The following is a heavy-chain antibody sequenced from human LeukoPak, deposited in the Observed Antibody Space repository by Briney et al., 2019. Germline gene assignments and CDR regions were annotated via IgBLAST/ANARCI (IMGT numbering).Heavy chain of an antibody. CDR1: GGSISSGDYY. J-gene: IGHJ4*02. CDR2: IYYSGST. D-gene: IGHD5-18*01. V-gene: IGHV4-30-4*01. CDR3: ARGGSRYSYGFDY. Sequence: PSETLSLTCTVSGGSISSGDYYWSWIRQPPGKGLEWIGYIYYSGSTYYNPSLKSRVTISVDTSKNQFSLKLSSVTAADTAVYYCARGGSRYSYGFDYWGQGTLVTVSS.